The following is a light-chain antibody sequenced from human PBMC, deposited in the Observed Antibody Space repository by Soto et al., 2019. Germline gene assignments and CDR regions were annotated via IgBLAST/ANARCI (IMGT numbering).Light chain of an antibody. CDR3: CSYAGSGTDNYV. Sequence: QSLLTHPASVSGSPGQSITISCPGTSSDIGTYNLLSWYQHYPRKAPKLMIYEGIKRPSGVSNRFSGSKSGNTAFLTISGLQAEDEADYYCCSYAGSGTDNYVFGSGTKVTV. CDR1: SSDIGTYNL. J-gene: IGLJ1*01. V-gene: IGLV2-23*01. CDR2: EGI.